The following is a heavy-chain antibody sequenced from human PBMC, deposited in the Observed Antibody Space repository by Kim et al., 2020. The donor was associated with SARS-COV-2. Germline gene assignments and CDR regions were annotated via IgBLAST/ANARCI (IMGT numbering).Heavy chain of an antibody. CDR3: TRAYGSGSYYKGYNWFDP. Sequence: KGRFTISRDDSKSIAYLQMNSLKTEDTAVYYCTRAYGSGSYYKGYNWFDPWGQGTLVTVSS. J-gene: IGHJ5*02. D-gene: IGHD3-10*01. V-gene: IGHV3-49*02.